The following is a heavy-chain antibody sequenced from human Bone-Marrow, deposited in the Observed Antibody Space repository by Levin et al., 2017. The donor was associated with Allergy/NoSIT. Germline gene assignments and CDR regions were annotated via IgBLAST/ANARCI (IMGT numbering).Heavy chain of an antibody. CDR2: IYPGDSET. V-gene: IGHV5-51*01. CDR1: GYSFNTYW. CDR3: ARRPRRHSNDYYLDI. Sequence: GESLKISCRASGYSFNTYWIGWVRQMPGKGLEWMGIIYPGDSETNYSPSFRGQVTISVDKSITTAYLQWSSLKTSDTAMYYCARRPRRHSNDYYLDIWGQGTLVTVSS. J-gene: IGHJ5*02. D-gene: IGHD3-22*01.